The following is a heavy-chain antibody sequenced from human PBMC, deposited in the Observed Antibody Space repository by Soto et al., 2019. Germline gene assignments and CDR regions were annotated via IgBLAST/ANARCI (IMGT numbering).Heavy chain of an antibody. J-gene: IGHJ4*02. D-gene: IGHD2-15*01. Sequence: EVQLLESGGGLVQPGGSLRLSCAASGFSFSDHAMSWVRQAPGKGLEWVSGVSGGGGVTNYADSVKGRFTISRDNSKNTVYLQMNGLRAEDTAIYYCAKGRCSGTSCYSDYWGQGTLVTVSS. CDR2: VSGGGGVT. V-gene: IGHV3-23*01. CDR1: GFSFSDHA. CDR3: AKGRCSGTSCYSDY.